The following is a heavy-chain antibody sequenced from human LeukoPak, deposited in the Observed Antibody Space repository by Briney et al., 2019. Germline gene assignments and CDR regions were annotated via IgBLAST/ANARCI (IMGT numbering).Heavy chain of an antibody. V-gene: IGHV4-28*06. CDR3: AREDRSLFDY. J-gene: IGHJ4*02. Sequence: SDTLSLTCAVSGYSISSSNWWGWIRQPPGKGLEWIGYIYYSGSTNYNPSLKSRVTMSVDTSKNQFSLKLSSVTALDTAVYYCAREDRSLFDYWGQGTLVTVSS. CDR1: GYSISSSNW. CDR2: IYYSGST.